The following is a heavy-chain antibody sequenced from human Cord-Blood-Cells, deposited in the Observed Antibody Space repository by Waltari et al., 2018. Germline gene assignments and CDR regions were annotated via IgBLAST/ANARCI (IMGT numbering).Heavy chain of an antibody. Sequence: QVQLQESGPGLVKPSETLSLTCTVSGYSISSGYYWGWIRQPPGKGLEWIGSIYHSGCTYYNPSLKSRVTISVDTSKNQFSLKLSSVTAADTAVYYCARPTGDQYFDYWGQGTLVTVSS. CDR2: IYHSGCT. CDR1: GYSISSGYY. CDR3: ARPTGDQYFDY. J-gene: IGHJ4*02. V-gene: IGHV4-38-2*02. D-gene: IGHD7-27*01.